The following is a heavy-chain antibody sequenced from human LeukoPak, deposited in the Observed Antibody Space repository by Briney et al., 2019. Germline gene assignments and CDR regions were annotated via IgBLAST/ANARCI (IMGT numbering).Heavy chain of an antibody. Sequence: SETLSLTCIVSGGSISSSSYYWGSIRQPPGKGLEWIGSIYYSGSTYYNPSLKSRVTISVDTSKNQFSLKLSSVTAADTAVYYCARVGAFYFDYWGQGTLVTVSS. CDR3: ARVGAFYFDY. V-gene: IGHV4-39*01. D-gene: IGHD1-26*01. CDR2: IYYSGST. J-gene: IGHJ4*02. CDR1: GGSISSSSYY.